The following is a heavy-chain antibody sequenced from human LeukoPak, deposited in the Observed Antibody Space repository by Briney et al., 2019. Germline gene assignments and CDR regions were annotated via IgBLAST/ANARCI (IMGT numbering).Heavy chain of an antibody. J-gene: IGHJ4*02. V-gene: IGHV4-59*01. CDR3: ARTLYYYDSSGVQYYFDY. CDR1: GGSIXSYY. Sequence: SETLSLTCTVSGGSIXSYYWSWIRQPPGKGLEWIGYIYYSGSTNYNPSLKSRVTISVDTSKNQFSLKLSSVTAADTAVYYCARTLYYYDSSGVQYYFDYWGQGTLVTVSS. CDR2: IYYSGST. D-gene: IGHD3-22*01.